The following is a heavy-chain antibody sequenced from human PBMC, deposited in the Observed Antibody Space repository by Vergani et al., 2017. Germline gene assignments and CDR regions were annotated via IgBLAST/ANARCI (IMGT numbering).Heavy chain of an antibody. J-gene: IGHJ6*03. CDR3: ARVIGGGDYYMDV. V-gene: IGHV4-59*01. D-gene: IGHD3-10*01. Sequence: QVQLQESGPGLVKPSETLSLTCTVSGGSISSYYWSWIRQPPGKGLECIGYIYYSGSTNYNPSLKSRVTISVDTSKNQFSLKLSSVTAADTAVYYCARVIGGGDYYMDVWGKGTTVTVSS. CDR2: IYYSGST. CDR1: GGSISSYY.